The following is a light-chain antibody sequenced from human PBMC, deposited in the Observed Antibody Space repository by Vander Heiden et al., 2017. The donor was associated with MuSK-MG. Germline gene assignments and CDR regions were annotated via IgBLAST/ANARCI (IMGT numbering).Light chain of an antibody. CDR2: DVT. J-gene: IGLJ2*01. V-gene: IGLV2-14*03. CDR1: SSDVGRYDF. Sequence: ALTQPASVAGSPGQSITISCAGTSSDVGRYDFVSWYQRHPGKAPKLIIFDVTGRPSGVSDRFSGSKSGSTASLTISGLQAEDEADYYCNSYTTSLTQVFGGGTKLTVL. CDR3: NSYTTSLTQV.